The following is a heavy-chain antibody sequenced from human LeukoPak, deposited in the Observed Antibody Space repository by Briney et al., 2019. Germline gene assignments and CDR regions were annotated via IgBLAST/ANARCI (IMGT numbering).Heavy chain of an antibody. Sequence: PSETLSLTCTVSGGSISSSSYYWGWLRQPPGKGLEWIGSIYYSGSTYYNPSLKSRVTISVDTSKNHFSVKLSSVTAADTAVYYCARESDFDSTAYLHWGQGILATVSS. J-gene: IGHJ4*02. CDR3: ARESDFDSTAYLH. D-gene: IGHD3-22*01. V-gene: IGHV4-39*02. CDR2: IYYSGST. CDR1: GGSISSSSYY.